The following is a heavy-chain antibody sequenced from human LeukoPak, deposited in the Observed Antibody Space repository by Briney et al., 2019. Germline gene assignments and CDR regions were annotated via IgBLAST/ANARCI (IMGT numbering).Heavy chain of an antibody. Sequence: GGSLRLSCAASGFTFSSYWMSCVRQAPGKGLEWVANIKEDGSATYTVDSVKGRFTISRDNAKNSLYLQMNSLRAEDTAVYYCAREALTPGYCSGGSCGNYYYYMDVWGKGTTVTISS. CDR1: GFTFSSYW. V-gene: IGHV3-7*01. D-gene: IGHD2-15*01. CDR2: IKEDGSAT. J-gene: IGHJ6*03. CDR3: AREALTPGYCSGGSCGNYYYYMDV.